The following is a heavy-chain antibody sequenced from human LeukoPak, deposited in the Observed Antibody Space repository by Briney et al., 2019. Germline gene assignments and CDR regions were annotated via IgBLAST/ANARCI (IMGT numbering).Heavy chain of an antibody. CDR2: INPNGGCT. Sequence: ASVKVSCKSSGYTFTCYDMHWVRQAPGQVLEWMGWINPNGGCTNYQLKFQRRVTLTKDTSISTAYIELTRLIYDDAAVHCCARVGGYPNPGSKYNWCDPWRQGTLVTVSS. D-gene: IGHD6-25*01. J-gene: IGHJ5*02. V-gene: IGHV1-2*02. CDR1: GYTFTCYD. CDR3: ARVGGYPNPGSKYNWCDP.